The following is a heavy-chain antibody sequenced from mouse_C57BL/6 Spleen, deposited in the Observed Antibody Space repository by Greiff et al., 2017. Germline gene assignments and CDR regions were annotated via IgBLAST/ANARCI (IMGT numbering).Heavy chain of an antibody. Sequence: VQLQQPGAELVRPGSSVKLSCKASGYTFPSYWMDWVKQRPGQGLEWIGNIYPSDSDTHYNQTFTDKATLTVYKSSSTAYMQLSSLTSESSAVYYCARTGSYYAMDYWGQGTSVTVSS. CDR1: GYTFPSYW. V-gene: IGHV1-61*01. CDR2: IYPSDSDT. CDR3: ARTGSYYAMDY. D-gene: IGHD4-1*01. J-gene: IGHJ4*01.